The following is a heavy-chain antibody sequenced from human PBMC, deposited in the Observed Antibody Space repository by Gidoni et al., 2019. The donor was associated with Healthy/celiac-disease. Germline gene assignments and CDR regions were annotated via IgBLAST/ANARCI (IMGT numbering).Heavy chain of an antibody. D-gene: IGHD1-26*01. CDR2: IWYDGSNK. CDR1: GFTFSSYG. CDR3: AREGGSYSAFDF. Sequence: QVQLVESGGGVVQPGRSLRRSCAASGFTFSSYGMHWVRQAPGKGLEWVAVIWYDGSNKYYADSVKGRFTISRDNSKNTLYLQMNSLRAEDTAVYYCAREGGSYSAFDFWGQGTMVTVSS. J-gene: IGHJ3*01. V-gene: IGHV3-33*01.